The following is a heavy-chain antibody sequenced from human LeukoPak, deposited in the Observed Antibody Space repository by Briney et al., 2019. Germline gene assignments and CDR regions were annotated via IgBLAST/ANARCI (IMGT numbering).Heavy chain of an antibody. D-gene: IGHD6-6*01. CDR1: GYTFTDYY. V-gene: IGHV1-2*02. Sequence: ASVKVSCKASGYTFTDYYMHWVRQAPGQGLEWMGWINPYSGGTNYEQKFQGRVTMTRDTSVSTAYMEVSRVRSDDTAMYYCARGSSTRVYYYYYMDVWGKGTTVTVSS. J-gene: IGHJ6*03. CDR3: ARGSSTRVYYYYYMDV. CDR2: INPYSGGT.